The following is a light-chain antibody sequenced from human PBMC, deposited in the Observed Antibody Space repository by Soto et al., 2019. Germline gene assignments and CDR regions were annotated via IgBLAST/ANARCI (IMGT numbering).Light chain of an antibody. CDR3: QKCKVAPFT. CDR2: AAS. CDR1: QDIGNF. V-gene: IGKV1-27*01. J-gene: IGKJ4*01. Sequence: DIQLPLAPPSLSAFVGVIVTITYRASQDIGNFLAWYQQKPGKVPKLLIYAASTLQSGVPSRFSGSGSGTDFTLTISSLQPEDVATYYCQKCKVAPFTFGGGTKVDIK.